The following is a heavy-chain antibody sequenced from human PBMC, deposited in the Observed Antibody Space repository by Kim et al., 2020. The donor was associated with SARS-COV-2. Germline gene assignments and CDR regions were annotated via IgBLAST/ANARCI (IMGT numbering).Heavy chain of an antibody. Sequence: SETLSLTCTVSGGSISSSSYYWGWIRQPPGKGLEWIGSIYYSGSTYYNPSLKSRVTISVDTSKNQFSLKLSSVTAADTAVYYCARHRVALFDYWGQGTLVTVSS. CDR2: IYYSGST. J-gene: IGHJ4*02. CDR3: ARHRVALFDY. V-gene: IGHV4-39*01. D-gene: IGHD3-3*01. CDR1: GGSISSSSYY.